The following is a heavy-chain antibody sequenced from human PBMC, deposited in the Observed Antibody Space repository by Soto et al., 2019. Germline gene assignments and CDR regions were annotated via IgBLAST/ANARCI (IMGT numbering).Heavy chain of an antibody. Sequence: QVQLVQSGAEVKKPGASVKVSCKASGYTFTSYYMHWVRQAPGPGIEWMGIINPSGGSTSYAQKCQGRVTMTRDTSTSTVYMELSSLRSEDTGVYYCARSRVANPNWFDPWGQGTLVNVSS. CDR2: INPSGGST. CDR1: GYTFTSYY. V-gene: IGHV1-46*01. J-gene: IGHJ5*02. CDR3: ARSRVANPNWFDP. D-gene: IGHD2-15*01.